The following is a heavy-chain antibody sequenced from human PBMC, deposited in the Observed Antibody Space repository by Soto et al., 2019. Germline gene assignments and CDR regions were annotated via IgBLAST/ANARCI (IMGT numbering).Heavy chain of an antibody. J-gene: IGHJ4*02. V-gene: IGHV3-49*03. CDR3: HRDIYDSGGHFTGNY. Sequence: PGGSLRLSCTASGFTFGDYTMSWFRQAPGKGLEWVGFVRSKAYGGTIEYAASVRGRFTISRDDAENIAYLQMNSLKTEDTALYYCHRDIYDSGGHFTGNYWGQGT. CDR2: VRSKAYGGTI. D-gene: IGHD3-22*01. CDR1: GFTFGDYT.